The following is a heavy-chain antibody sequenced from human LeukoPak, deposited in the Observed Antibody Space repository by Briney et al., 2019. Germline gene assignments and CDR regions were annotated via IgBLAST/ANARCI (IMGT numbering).Heavy chain of an antibody. Sequence: GGSLRLSCAVSGISLSNYGMSWVRQAPGKGLEWVAGISGSGGSTNYADSVKGRFTISRDNSKNTLFLQMNSLRVEDAAMYYCAKTNGYFDQWGQGTLVAVSS. J-gene: IGHJ4*02. D-gene: IGHD2-8*01. CDR2: ISGSGGST. CDR3: AKTNGYFDQ. V-gene: IGHV3-23*01. CDR1: GISLSNYG.